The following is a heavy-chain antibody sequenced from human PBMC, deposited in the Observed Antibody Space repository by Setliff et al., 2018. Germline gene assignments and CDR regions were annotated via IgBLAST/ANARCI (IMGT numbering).Heavy chain of an antibody. V-gene: IGHV3-11*01. CDR3: ARTTGYRLEGDFDY. CDR1: GFTFSNYY. D-gene: IGHD3-16*01. J-gene: IGHJ4*02. Sequence: GGSLRLSCAASGFTFSNYYTTWIRQAPGKGLEWISYIHDSGNPTYYADSVKGRFTVSRDNAKNSLYLRMTSLRAEDTAIYYCARTTGYRLEGDFDYWGQGTLVTVSS. CDR2: IHDSGNPT.